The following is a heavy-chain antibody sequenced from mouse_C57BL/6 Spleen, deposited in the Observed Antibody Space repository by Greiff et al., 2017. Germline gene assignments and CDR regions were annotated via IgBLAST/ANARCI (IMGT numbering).Heavy chain of an antibody. CDR1: GYSITSGYY. J-gene: IGHJ2*01. CDR3: ARGVYFDY. V-gene: IGHV3-6*01. Sequence: DVQLQESGPGLVKPSQSLSLTCSVTGYSITSGYYWNWIRQFPGNKLEWMGYISYDGSNNYNPSRKNRISITRDTSKNQFFLKLNSVTTEDTATYYGARGVYFDYWGQGTTLTVSS. CDR2: ISYDGSN.